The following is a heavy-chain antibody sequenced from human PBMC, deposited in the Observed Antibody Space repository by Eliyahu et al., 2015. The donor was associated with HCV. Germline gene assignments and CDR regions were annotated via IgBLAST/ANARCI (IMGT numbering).Heavy chain of an antibody. CDR2: ISYNGGDK. J-gene: IGHJ4*02. CDR3: ARGAFGSGSFQSYFDS. V-gene: IGHV3-30*03. CDR1: TLXFSAFA. D-gene: IGHD3-3*01. Sequence: QVQLVESGGGVVQPGGSLRLSCTASTLXFSAFAMHWVRQGPGKGLEWVTLISYNGGDKYYIDSVKGRFTVSRDNSKNTLSLQMNGLRPEDTAIYYCARGAFGSGSFQSYFDSWGQGVLVTVSS.